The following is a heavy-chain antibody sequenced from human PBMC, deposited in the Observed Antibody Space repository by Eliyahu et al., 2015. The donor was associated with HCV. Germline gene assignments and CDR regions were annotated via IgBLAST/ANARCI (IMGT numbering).Heavy chain of an antibody. CDR2: INPNSGGT. D-gene: IGHD3-10*01. CDR1: GXXFTXXY. J-gene: IGHJ4*02. Sequence: QVQLVQSGAEVKKPGASVKVSFKASGXXFTXXYMHWLRQAPGQGLEWMGWINPNSGGTNYAQKFQGRVTMTRDTSISTAYMELSRLRSDDTAVYYCARAASVGITMVQGAATMGYWGQGTLVTVSS. V-gene: IGHV1-2*02. CDR3: ARAASVGITMVQGAATMGY.